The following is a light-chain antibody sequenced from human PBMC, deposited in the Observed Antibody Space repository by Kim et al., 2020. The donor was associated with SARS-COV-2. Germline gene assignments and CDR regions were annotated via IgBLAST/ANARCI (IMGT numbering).Light chain of an antibody. J-gene: IGKJ1*01. CDR1: QDISNY. V-gene: IGKV1-27*01. Sequence: ASVGDRVTITCRASQDISNYLAWYQQKAGKAPRLLFYAASALQPGVPSRFSGSGSGTDFTLTITSLQPEDVATYFCQKYDGAPWAFGQGTKVDIK. CDR2: AAS. CDR3: QKYDGAPWA.